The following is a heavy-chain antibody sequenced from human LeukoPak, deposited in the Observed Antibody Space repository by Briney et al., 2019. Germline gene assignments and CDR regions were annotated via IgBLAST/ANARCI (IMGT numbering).Heavy chain of an antibody. D-gene: IGHD1-26*01. CDR1: RFTFSSYA. CDR3: ANVWGSYATGYFDY. CDR2: ISGSGGSI. Sequence: GGSLRLSCAASRFTFSSYAMNCVRQAPGKGLEWLSAISGSGGSIYYTDSVKGRFTISRDNSKNTLFLQMNSLRAEDTAVYYCANVWGSYATGYFDYWGQGTLVTVSS. J-gene: IGHJ4*02. V-gene: IGHV3-23*01.